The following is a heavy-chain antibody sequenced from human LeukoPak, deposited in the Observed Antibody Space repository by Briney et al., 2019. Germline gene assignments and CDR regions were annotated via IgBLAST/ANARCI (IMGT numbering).Heavy chain of an antibody. Sequence: SVKVSCKASGGTFSSYAISWVRQAPGQGLEWMGGIIPIFGTANYAQKFQGRVTITTDESTSTAYMELSSLRSEDTAVYYRARDAFGSGSYYNVYYFDYWGQGTLVTVTS. CDR2: IIPIFGTA. CDR3: ARDAFGSGSYYNVYYFDY. D-gene: IGHD3-10*01. V-gene: IGHV1-69*05. J-gene: IGHJ4*02. CDR1: GGTFSSYA.